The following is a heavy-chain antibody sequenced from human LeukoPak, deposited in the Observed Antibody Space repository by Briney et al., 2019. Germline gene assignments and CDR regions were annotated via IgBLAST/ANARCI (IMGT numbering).Heavy chain of an antibody. Sequence: SETLSLTCTVSGGSISSGSYCWSWIRQPAGKGLEWIGHIYTSGNTNYNPSLKSRVTISVDTSKNQFSLKLSSVTAADTAVYYCAREASDATLVNYYYYMDVWGKGTTVTVSS. CDR1: GGSISSGSYC. CDR2: IYTSGNT. V-gene: IGHV4-61*09. J-gene: IGHJ6*03. D-gene: IGHD2-15*01. CDR3: AREASDATLVNYYYYMDV.